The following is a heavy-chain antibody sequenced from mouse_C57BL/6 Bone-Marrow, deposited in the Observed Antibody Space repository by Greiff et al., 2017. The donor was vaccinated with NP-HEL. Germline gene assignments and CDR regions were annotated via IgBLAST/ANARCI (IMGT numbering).Heavy chain of an antibody. V-gene: IGHV14-3*01. J-gene: IGHJ2*01. CDR3: ARSRGNPVDYFDY. CDR2: IDPANGNT. CDR1: GFNIKNTY. Sequence: EVQRVESVAELVRPGASVKLSCTASGFNIKNTYMHWVKQRPEQGLEWIGRIDPANGNTKYAPKFQGKATITADTSSNTAYLQLSSLTSEDTAIYYCARSRGNPVDYFDYWGQGTTLTVSS. D-gene: IGHD2-1*01.